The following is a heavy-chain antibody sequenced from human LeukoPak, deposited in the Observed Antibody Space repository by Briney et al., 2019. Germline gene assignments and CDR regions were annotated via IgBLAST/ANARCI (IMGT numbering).Heavy chain of an antibody. V-gene: IGHV3-21*01. J-gene: IGHJ4*02. D-gene: IGHD6-13*01. CDR2: ISSSSSYI. CDR3: ARDQGQQLIDY. CDR1: GFTFSSYS. Sequence: GGSLRLSCAASGFTFSSYSMNWVRQAPGKGLEWVSSISSSSSYIYYADSVKGRFTISRDNAKNSQYLQMNSLRAEDTAVYYCARDQGQQLIDYWGQGTLVTVSS.